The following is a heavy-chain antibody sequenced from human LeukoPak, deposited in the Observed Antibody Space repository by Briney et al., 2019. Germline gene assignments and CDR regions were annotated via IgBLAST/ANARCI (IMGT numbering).Heavy chain of an antibody. J-gene: IGHJ6*02. Sequence: ASVKVSCKASGYTFTGYYMHWLRQAPGQGLEWMGWINPNSGGTSYAQKFQGRVTMTRDTSISTAYMELSRLRSDDTAVYYCAGGWYERSLGVWGQGTTVTVSS. V-gene: IGHV1-2*02. D-gene: IGHD6-13*01. CDR1: GYTFTGYY. CDR3: AGGWYERSLGV. CDR2: INPNSGGT.